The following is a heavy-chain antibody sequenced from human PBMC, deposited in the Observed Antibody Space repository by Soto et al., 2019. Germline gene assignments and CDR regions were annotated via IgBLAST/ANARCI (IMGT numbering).Heavy chain of an antibody. J-gene: IGHJ4*02. CDR2: ISGSGGST. CDR3: AKDSVRGTAMAPQLFDY. Sequence: GGSLRLSCAASGFTFSSYAMSWVRQAPGKGLEWVSAISGSGGSTYYADSVKGRFTISRDNSKNTLYLQMNSLRAEDTAVYYCAKDSVRGTAMAPQLFDYWGQGTLVTVSS. CDR1: GFTFSSYA. V-gene: IGHV3-23*01. D-gene: IGHD1-1*01.